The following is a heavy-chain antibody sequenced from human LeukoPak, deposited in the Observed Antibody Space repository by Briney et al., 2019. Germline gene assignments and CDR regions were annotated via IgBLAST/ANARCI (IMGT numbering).Heavy chain of an antibody. J-gene: IGHJ6*03. Sequence: ASVKVSCKASGYTFTSYDINWVRQATGQGLEWMGWMNPNSGNTGYAQKFQGRVTMTRNTSISTAYMELSCLRSEDTAVYYCARGCPTSMLEDYYYYMDVWGKGTTVTVSS. CDR3: ARGCPTSMLEDYYYYMDV. D-gene: IGHD2/OR15-2a*01. CDR2: MNPNSGNT. CDR1: GYTFTSYD. V-gene: IGHV1-8*01.